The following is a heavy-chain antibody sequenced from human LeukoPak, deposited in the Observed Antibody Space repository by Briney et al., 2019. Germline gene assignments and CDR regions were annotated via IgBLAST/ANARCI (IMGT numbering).Heavy chain of an antibody. CDR2: ISSSSSYI. CDR1: GFTFSSYS. J-gene: IGHJ4*02. CDR3: ARGSLLWFGEEPYYFDY. Sequence: GGSPRLSCAASGFTFSSYSMNWVRQAPGKGLEWVSSISSSSSYIYYADSVKGRFTISRDNAKNSLYLQMSSLRAEDTAVYYCARGSLLWFGEEPYYFDYWGQGTLVTVSS. D-gene: IGHD3-10*01. V-gene: IGHV3-21*01.